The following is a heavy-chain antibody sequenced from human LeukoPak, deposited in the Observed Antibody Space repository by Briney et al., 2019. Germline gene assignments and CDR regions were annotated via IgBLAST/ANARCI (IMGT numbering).Heavy chain of an antibody. CDR2: INTDGSTT. CDR3: ARAGSFRFDY. J-gene: IGHJ4*02. D-gene: IGHD3-10*01. CDR1: GFTFSTYW. Sequence: GGSLRLSCAASGFTFSTYWIHWVRQAPGKGLVWVSRINTDGSTTNYADSVKGRFTISRDNAKNTLYLQMNDLRAEDTAVYYCARAGSFRFDYWGQGTLVTVSS. V-gene: IGHV3-74*01.